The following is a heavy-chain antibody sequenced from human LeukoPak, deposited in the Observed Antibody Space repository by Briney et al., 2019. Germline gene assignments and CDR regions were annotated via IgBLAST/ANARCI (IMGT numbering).Heavy chain of an antibody. CDR2: INTDGSTT. CDR3: ARAGSFRFDY. J-gene: IGHJ4*02. D-gene: IGHD3-10*01. CDR1: GFTFSTYW. Sequence: GGSLRLSCAASGFTFSTYWIHWVRQAPGKGLVWVSRINTDGSTTNYADSVKGRFTISRDNAKNTLYLQMNDLRAEDTAVYYCARAGSFRFDYWGQGTLVTVSS. V-gene: IGHV3-74*01.